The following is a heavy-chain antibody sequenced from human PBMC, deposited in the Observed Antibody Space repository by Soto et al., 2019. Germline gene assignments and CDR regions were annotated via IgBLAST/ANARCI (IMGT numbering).Heavy chain of an antibody. CDR2: IYYSGST. D-gene: IGHD5-12*01. Sequence: PSETLSLTCTVSGGSISSGDYYWSWIRQPPGKGLEWIGYIYYSGSTYYNPSLKSRVTISVDMSKNQFSLKLSSVTAADTAVYYCARALVATIGWFDPWGQGTLVTVSS. CDR3: ARALVATIGWFDP. CDR1: GGSISSGDYY. J-gene: IGHJ5*02. V-gene: IGHV4-30-4*01.